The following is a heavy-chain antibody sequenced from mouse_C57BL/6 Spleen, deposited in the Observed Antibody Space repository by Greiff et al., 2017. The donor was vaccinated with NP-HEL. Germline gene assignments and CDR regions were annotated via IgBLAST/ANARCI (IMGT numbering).Heavy chain of an antibody. CDR3: ARHYCGSSRWYCDV. CDR2: INPSNGGT. J-gene: IGHJ1*03. D-gene: IGHD1-1*01. Sequence: VQLQQPGTELVKPGASVKLSCKASGYTFTSYWMHWVKQRPGQGLEWIGNINPSNGGTNYNEKFKSKATLTVDNSSSTAYMQLSSLTSEDSAVYYCARHYCGSSRWYCDVWGTGTTVTVSS. CDR1: GYTFTSYW. V-gene: IGHV1-53*01.